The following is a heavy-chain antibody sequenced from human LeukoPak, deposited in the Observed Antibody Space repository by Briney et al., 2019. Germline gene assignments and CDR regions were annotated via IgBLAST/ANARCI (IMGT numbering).Heavy chain of an antibody. CDR2: ISPDGNV. CDR1: GFTFSGYV. J-gene: IGHJ4*02. Sequence: GGSLRLSCAASGFTFSGYVMHWVRQAPGKRPESVSAISPDGNVYYANSVKGRFTISRDNAKNSVYLQMDSLRDEDTAVYYCARKPSGLGTYYFDYWGQGTLVTVSS. V-gene: IGHV3-64*01. CDR3: ARKPSGLGTYYFDY. D-gene: IGHD3-10*01.